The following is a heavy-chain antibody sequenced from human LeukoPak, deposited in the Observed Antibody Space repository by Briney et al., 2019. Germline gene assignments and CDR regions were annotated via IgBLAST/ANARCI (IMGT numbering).Heavy chain of an antibody. CDR3: ARGLQLGNNWFDP. Sequence: ASVKVSCKASGYTFTSYYMHWVRQAPGQGLEMRGIINPSGATDYAQKFEGRVTMTRPTSTSTVYMELSSLRSEDTAVYYCARGLQLGNNWFDPWGQGTLVTVYS. D-gene: IGHD7-27*01. CDR1: GYTFTSYY. V-gene: IGHV1-46*01. CDR2: INPSGAT. J-gene: IGHJ5*02.